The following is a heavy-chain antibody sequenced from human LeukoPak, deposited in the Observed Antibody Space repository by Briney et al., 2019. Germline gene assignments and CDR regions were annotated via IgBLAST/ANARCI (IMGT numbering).Heavy chain of an antibody. CDR1: GDSISSNHYY. J-gene: IGHJ3*01. V-gene: IGHV4-39*07. CDR2: IFHSGTT. CDR3: ARGSFLLRPRDSGWGGAFDV. Sequence: SETLSLTCTVSGDSISSNHYYWAWIRQPPGRGLEWIGSIFHSGTTYYSSSLESRVTMSVDTSKTQFSVKMSSVTAADTGLYYCARGSFLLRPRDSGWGGAFDVWGQGTLVPVSS. D-gene: IGHD6-19*01.